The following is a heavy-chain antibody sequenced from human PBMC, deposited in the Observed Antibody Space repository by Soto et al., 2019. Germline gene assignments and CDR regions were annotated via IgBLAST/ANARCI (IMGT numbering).Heavy chain of an antibody. D-gene: IGHD3-10*01. CDR2: ISSSSSYI. V-gene: IGHV3-21*01. J-gene: IGHJ4*02. CDR1: GFTFSSYS. CDR3: AREITMVRGPARPGGFDY. Sequence: GGSLRLSCAASGFTFSSYSMNWVRQAPGKGLEWVSSISSSSSYIYYADSVKGRFTISRDNAKNSLYLQMNSLRAEDTAVYYCAREITMVRGPARPGGFDYWGQGTLVTVSS.